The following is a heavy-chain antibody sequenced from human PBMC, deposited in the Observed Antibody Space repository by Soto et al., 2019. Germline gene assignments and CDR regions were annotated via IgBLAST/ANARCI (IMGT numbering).Heavy chain of an antibody. D-gene: IGHD5-18*01. CDR3: TTEVGIQLWISPYYYYGMDV. CDR1: GFTFSNAW. V-gene: IGHV3-15*07. Sequence: PGGSLRLSCAASGFTFSNAWMNWVRQAPGKGLEWVGRIKSKTDGGTTDYAAPVKGRFTISRDDSKNTLYLQMNSLKTEDTAVYYCTTEVGIQLWISPYYYYGMDVWGQGTTVTVSS. CDR2: IKSKTDGGTT. J-gene: IGHJ6*02.